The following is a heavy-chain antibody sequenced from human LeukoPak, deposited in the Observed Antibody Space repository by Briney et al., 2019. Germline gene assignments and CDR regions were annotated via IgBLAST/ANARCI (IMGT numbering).Heavy chain of an antibody. CDR1: GFTFSSYS. CDR2: ISPSGDIL. D-gene: IGHD3-16*01. Sequence: PGGSLRLSCAASGFTFSSYSMNWVRQAPGKGLEWVSGISPSGDILYYADSVKGQFTISRDNFKNTVYLQMNSLRGEDTAVYYCAKDDAWGRFQYWGQGTLVTVSS. V-gene: IGHV3-23*01. J-gene: IGHJ1*01. CDR3: AKDDAWGRFQY.